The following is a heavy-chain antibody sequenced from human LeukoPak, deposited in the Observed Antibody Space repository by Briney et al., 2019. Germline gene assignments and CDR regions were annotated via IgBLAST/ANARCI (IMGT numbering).Heavy chain of an antibody. D-gene: IGHD2-2*02. CDR1: GGSISSSSYY. V-gene: IGHV4-39*01. CDR2: IYYSGST. J-gene: IGHJ5*02. Sequence: SETLSLTCTVSGGSISSSSYYWGWLRQPPGKGLEWIGSIYYSGSTYYNPSLKSRVTISVDTSKNQFSLKLSSVTAADTAVYYCARKSGYCSSTSCYTEWFDPWGQGTLVTVSS. CDR3: ARKSGYCSSTSCYTEWFDP.